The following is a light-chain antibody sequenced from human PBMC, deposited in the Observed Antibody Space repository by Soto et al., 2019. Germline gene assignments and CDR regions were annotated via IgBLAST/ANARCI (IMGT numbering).Light chain of an antibody. J-gene: IGKJ1*01. CDR2: GAS. CDR1: QSVSTSY. Sequence: EIVLTQSPGTLSLSPGERATLSCRASQSVSTSYLAWYQQKPGQAPRLLIYGASSRATGIPDRFSGSGSGTDFPLTISRLEPEDFAVYYCQQYGSSPGTFGQGTQVEI. CDR3: QQYGSSPGT. V-gene: IGKV3-20*01.